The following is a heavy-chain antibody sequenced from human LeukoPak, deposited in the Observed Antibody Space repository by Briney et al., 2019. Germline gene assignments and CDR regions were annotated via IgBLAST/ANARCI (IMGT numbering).Heavy chain of an antibody. CDR1: GGSISSYY. CDR2: IYTSGST. J-gene: IGHJ1*01. Sequence: PETLSLTCTVSGGSISSYYWSWIRQPAGKGLEWIGRIYTSGSTNYNPSLKSRVTMSVDTSKNQFSLKLSSVTAADTAVYYCASVLVYDYVWGSFREYFQHWGQGTLVTVSS. D-gene: IGHD3-16*01. V-gene: IGHV4-4*07. CDR3: ASVLVYDYVWGSFREYFQH.